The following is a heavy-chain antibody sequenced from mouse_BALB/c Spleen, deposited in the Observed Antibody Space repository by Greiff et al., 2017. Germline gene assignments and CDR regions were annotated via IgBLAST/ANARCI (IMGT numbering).Heavy chain of an antibody. V-gene: IGHV14-1*02. CDR2: IDPENGNT. J-gene: IGHJ2*01. CDR1: GFNIKDYY. Sequence: VQLKQSGAELVRPGALVKLSCKASGFNIKDYYMHWVKQRPEQGLEWIGWIDPENGNTIYDPKFQGKASITADTSSNTAYLQLSSLTSEDTAVYYCASPYYGNPFDYWGQGTTLTVSS. CDR3: ASPYYGNPFDY. D-gene: IGHD2-10*01.